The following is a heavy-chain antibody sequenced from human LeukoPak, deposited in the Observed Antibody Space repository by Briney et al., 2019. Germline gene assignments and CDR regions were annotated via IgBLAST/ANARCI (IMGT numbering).Heavy chain of an antibody. CDR3: AIVGATYGGFDY. V-gene: IGHV1-18*01. J-gene: IGHJ4*02. D-gene: IGHD1-26*01. Sequence: GASVKVSCKASGYTFSSYGISWVRQAPGQGLEWMGWISTYNGNTNYAQRLQGRVTMTTDTSASSAYMELRSLRSEDTAMYYCAIVGATYGGFDYWGQGTLVTVSS. CDR2: ISTYNGNT. CDR1: GYTFSSYG.